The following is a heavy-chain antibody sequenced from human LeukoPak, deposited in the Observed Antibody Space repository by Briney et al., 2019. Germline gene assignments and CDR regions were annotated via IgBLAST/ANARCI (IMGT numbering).Heavy chain of an antibody. J-gene: IGHJ4*02. D-gene: IGHD5-24*01. CDR2: ISSSSSYI. CDR1: GFTLNSYS. CDR3: ARDTEMATILSPIQFDY. Sequence: GGSLRLSCAASGFTLNSYSMNWVRQAPGKGLEGVSSISSSSSYIYYADSVKGRFTIPRDNAKNSLYLQMNSLRAEDTAVYYCARDTEMATILSPIQFDYWGQGTLVTVSS. V-gene: IGHV3-21*01.